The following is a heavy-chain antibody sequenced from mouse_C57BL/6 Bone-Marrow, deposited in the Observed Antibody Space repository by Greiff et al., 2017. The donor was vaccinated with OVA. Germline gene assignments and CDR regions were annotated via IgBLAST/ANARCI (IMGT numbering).Heavy chain of an antibody. CDR3: AQLRPLDY. J-gene: IGHJ2*01. V-gene: IGHV5-17*01. CDR1: GFTFSDYG. Sequence: EVKLMESGGGLVKPGGSLKLSCAASGFTFSDYGMHWVRQAPEKGLEWVAYISSGSSTIYYADTVKGRFTISRDNAKNTLFLQMTSLRSEDTAMYYCAQLRPLDYWGQGTTLTVSS. D-gene: IGHD3-2*02. CDR2: ISSGSSTI.